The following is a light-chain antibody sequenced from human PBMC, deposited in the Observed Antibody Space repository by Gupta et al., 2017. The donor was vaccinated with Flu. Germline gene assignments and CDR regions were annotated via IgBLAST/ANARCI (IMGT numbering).Light chain of an antibody. CDR3: TSSTNTNTLVL. J-gene: IGLJ3*02. CDR2: EVS. CDR1: SSDIGGYNY. Sequence: QSALTQPASVSGSPGQSPTISCTGTSSDIGGYNYVSWYQQHPGKSPKLMIFEVSNRPSGVSARFSGSKPGSTASLTISGLQAEDEADYYCTSSTNTNTLVLFGGGTKLTVL. V-gene: IGLV2-14*01.